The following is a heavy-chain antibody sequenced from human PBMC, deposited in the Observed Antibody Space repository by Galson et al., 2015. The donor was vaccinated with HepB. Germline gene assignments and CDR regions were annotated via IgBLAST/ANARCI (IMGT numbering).Heavy chain of an antibody. CDR2: ISGSGDST. J-gene: IGHJ4*02. CDR3: AKCIAARGPQTY. Sequence: SLRLSCAASGFSFSSYALTWVRQAPGKGLEWVSTISGSGDSTYYADSVKGRFTISRDNSKNTPYLQMNSLRAEDTAVYYCAKCIAARGPQTYWGQGTLLTVSS. V-gene: IGHV3-23*01. CDR1: GFSFSSYA. D-gene: IGHD6-6*01.